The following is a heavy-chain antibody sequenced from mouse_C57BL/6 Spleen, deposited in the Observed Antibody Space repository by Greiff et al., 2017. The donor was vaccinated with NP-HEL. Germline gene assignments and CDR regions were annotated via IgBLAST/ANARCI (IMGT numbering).Heavy chain of an antibody. V-gene: IGHV2-6-1*01. CDR1: GFSLTSYG. J-gene: IGHJ2*01. CDR2: IWSDGST. Sequence: VQGVESGPGLVAPSQSLSITCTVSGFSLTSYGVHWVRQPPGKGLEWLVVIWSDGSTTYNSALKSRLSISKDNSKSQVFLKMNSLQTDDTAMYYCARHHGSSPYYFDYWGQGTTLTVSS. CDR3: ARHHGSSPYYFDY. D-gene: IGHD1-1*01.